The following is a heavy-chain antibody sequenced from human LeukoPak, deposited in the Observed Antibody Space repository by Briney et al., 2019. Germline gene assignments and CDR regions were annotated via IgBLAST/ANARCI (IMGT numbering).Heavy chain of an antibody. J-gene: IGHJ6*02. CDR3: ARDKYSSSSSVYYYYGMDV. CDR1: GFTFSSYA. CDR2: ISSSSSYI. D-gene: IGHD6-6*01. Sequence: PGGSLRLSCAASGFTFSSYAMHWVRQAPGKGLEWVSSISSSSSYIYYADSVKGRFTISRDNAKNSLYLQMNSLRAEDTAVYYCARDKYSSSSSVYYYYGMDVWGQGTTVTVSS. V-gene: IGHV3-21*01.